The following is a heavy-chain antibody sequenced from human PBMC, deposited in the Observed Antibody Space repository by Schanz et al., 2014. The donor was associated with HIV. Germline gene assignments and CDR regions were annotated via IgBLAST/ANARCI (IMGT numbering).Heavy chain of an antibody. CDR1: GFTFSDYG. Sequence: QVQLVESGGGVVQPGRSLRLSCAASGFTFSDYGMHWVRQAPGKGVEWVAVIWNDGSNTFYADSVKGRFTISRDNSKKTVFLQMNNLRAEDTAVYYCARDRLHPGNGMDVWGQGTTVTVSS. V-gene: IGHV3-33*01. J-gene: IGHJ6*02. CDR3: ARDRLHPGNGMDV. D-gene: IGHD4-4*01. CDR2: IWNDGSNT.